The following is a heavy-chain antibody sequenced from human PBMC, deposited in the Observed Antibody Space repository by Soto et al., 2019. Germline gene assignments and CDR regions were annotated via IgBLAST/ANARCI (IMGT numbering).Heavy chain of an antibody. V-gene: IGHV4-30-2*01. Sequence: SETLSLTCAVSGVSISSGGYSWSWIRQPPGKGLEWIGYIYHSGSTYYNPSLKSRVTISVDKSKNQFSLKLSSVTAADTAVYYCARVEGRFYYGMDVWGQGTTVTVSS. J-gene: IGHJ6*02. CDR1: GVSISSGGYS. CDR2: IYHSGST. CDR3: ARVEGRFYYGMDV.